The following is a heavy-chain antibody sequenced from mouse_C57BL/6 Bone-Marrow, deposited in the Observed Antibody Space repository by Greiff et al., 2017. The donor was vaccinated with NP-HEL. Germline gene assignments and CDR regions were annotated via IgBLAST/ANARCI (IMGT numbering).Heavy chain of an antibody. CDR2: IFPGSGST. V-gene: IGHV1-75*01. CDR1: GYTFTDYY. CDR3: ARGIYYYGRAPFAY. J-gene: IGHJ3*01. Sequence: QVQLQQSGPELVKPGASVQISCKASGYTFTDYYINWVKQRPGQGLEWLGWIFPGSGSTYYNEKFKGHATLTVDKSSSTDYMFLSSLTSEDSAVYFFARGIYYYGRAPFAYWGQGTLVTVSA. D-gene: IGHD1-1*01.